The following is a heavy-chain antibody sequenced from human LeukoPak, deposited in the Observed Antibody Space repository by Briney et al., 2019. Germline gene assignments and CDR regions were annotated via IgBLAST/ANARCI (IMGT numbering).Heavy chain of an antibody. V-gene: IGHV1-18*01. CDR2: ISAYNGNT. CDR3: ARDMRVRKDLDSSIWNRPLYYFDY. CDR1: GYTFTSYG. D-gene: IGHD6-13*01. J-gene: IGHJ4*02. Sequence: ASVKVSFKASGYTFTSYGISWVRQAPGQGLEWMGWISAYNGNTNYAQKLQGRVTMTTDTSTSTVYMELSSLRSEDTAVYYCARDMRVRKDLDSSIWNRPLYYFDYWGQGTLVTVSS.